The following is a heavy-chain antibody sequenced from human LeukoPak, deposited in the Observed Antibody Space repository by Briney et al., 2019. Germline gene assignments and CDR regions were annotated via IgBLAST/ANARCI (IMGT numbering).Heavy chain of an antibody. J-gene: IGHJ4*02. D-gene: IGHD3-22*01. CDR1: GGSISSSSYY. V-gene: IGHV4-39*07. CDR2: INYGGSP. Sequence: SETLSLTCTVSGGSISSSSYYWVWIRQPPAKGLEWIGSINYGGSPYYNPALKGRATISVDTSKNHFSLKLSSATAADTAVYYCARERVYFDSSGHPSAASSWGQGTLATVSS. CDR3: ARERVYFDSSGHPSAASS.